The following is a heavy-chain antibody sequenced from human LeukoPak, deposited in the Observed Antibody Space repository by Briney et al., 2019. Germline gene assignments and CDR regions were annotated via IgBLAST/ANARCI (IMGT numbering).Heavy chain of an antibody. CDR1: GFTFSSYA. J-gene: IGHJ3*02. Sequence: PGGSLRLSCAASGFTFSSYAMSWVRQAPGKGLEWVSANSGSGGSTYYADSVKGRFTISRDNSKNTLYLQMNSLRAEDTAVYYCATFRSVGLRLGELSFADIWGQGTMVTVSS. V-gene: IGHV3-23*01. CDR2: NSGSGGST. D-gene: IGHD3-16*02. CDR3: ATFRSVGLRLGELSFADI.